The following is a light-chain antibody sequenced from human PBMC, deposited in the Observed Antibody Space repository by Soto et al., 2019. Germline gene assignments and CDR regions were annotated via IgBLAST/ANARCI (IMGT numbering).Light chain of an antibody. CDR2: VAS. Sequence: DIVMTQTPLSLPVTPGEPASISCRSSQSLLNSDDGKTYLDWYQQKPGNAPKLLIYVASSLQSGVPSRFSGSGSGTDFTLTISSLQSEDFAVYYCQQYNNWPPITFGQGTRLEIK. J-gene: IGKJ5*01. V-gene: IGKV2-40*01. CDR3: QQYNNWPPIT. CDR1: QSLLNSDDGKTY.